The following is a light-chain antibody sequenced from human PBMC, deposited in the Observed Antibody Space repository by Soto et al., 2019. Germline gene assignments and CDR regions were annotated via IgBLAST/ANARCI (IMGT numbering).Light chain of an antibody. CDR2: GAS. Sequence: EIVLTQSPGTLSLSPGERVSLSCRASQSVGSNYLAWYQQKPGQAPRLLIYGASSRATGVPDRFSGGGSGTDFTLTISRLEPEDFAVSYCQQYGSSPWTFGQGTKVDIK. V-gene: IGKV3-20*01. J-gene: IGKJ1*01. CDR3: QQYGSSPWT. CDR1: QSVGSNY.